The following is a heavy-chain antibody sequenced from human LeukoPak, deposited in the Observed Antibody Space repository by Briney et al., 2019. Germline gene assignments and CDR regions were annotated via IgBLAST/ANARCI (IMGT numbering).Heavy chain of an antibody. CDR3: ARARAFVWGSYRYIPYYFDP. CDR1: GDSFKNYY. J-gene: IGHJ5*02. Sequence: SETLSLTCAVYGDSFKNYYWTWIRQSPEKGLEWIGEINHGGLTSYNPSLESRLTLLVDTSKNRFSLNLRSVTAADTAVYFCARARAFVWGSYRYIPYYFDPWGQGTLVTVSS. D-gene: IGHD3-16*02. V-gene: IGHV4-34*01. CDR2: INHGGLT.